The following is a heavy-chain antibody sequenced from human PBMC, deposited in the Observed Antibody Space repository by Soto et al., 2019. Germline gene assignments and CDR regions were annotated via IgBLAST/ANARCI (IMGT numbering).Heavy chain of an antibody. D-gene: IGHD2-15*01. CDR3: ARDRRAAKKNWFDS. CDR2: FDPEDGET. Sequence: ASVKVSCKVSGYTLTELSMHWVRQAPGKGREWMGGFDPEDGETIYAQKFQGRVTMTEDTSTNTAYMELISLRSDDTAVYCCARDRRAAKKNWFDSWGQGTLVTVSS. V-gene: IGHV1-24*01. J-gene: IGHJ5*01. CDR1: GYTLTELS.